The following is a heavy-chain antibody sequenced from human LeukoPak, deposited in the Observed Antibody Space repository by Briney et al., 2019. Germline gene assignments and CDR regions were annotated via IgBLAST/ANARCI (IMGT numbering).Heavy chain of an antibody. Sequence: PSETLSLTCAVYGGSFSGYYWSWIRQPAGKGLEWIGSIYHSGSTYYNPSLKSRVTISVDTSKNQFSLKLTSVTAADTAVYYCARGYSSSWYLNWFDPWGQGTLVTVSS. J-gene: IGHJ5*02. CDR2: IYHSGST. CDR1: GGSFSGYY. CDR3: ARGYSSSWYLNWFDP. D-gene: IGHD6-13*01. V-gene: IGHV4-34*01.